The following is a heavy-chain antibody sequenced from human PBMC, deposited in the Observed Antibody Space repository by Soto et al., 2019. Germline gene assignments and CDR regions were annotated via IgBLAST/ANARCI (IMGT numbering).Heavy chain of an antibody. Sequence: GASVKVSCKVSGYTLTELSMHWVRQAPGKGLEWMGGFDPEDGETIYAQKFQGRVTMTEDTSTDTAYMELSSLRSEDTAVYYCATLPFYPRVPDDAFDIWGQGTMVTVSS. CDR1: GYTLTELS. D-gene: IGHD3-10*01. CDR2: FDPEDGET. V-gene: IGHV1-24*01. CDR3: ATLPFYPRVPDDAFDI. J-gene: IGHJ3*02.